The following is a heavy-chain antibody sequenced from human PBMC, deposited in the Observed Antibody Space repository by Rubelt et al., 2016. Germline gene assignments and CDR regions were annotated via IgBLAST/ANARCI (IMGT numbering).Heavy chain of an antibody. CDR3: ARSPCTSTSCYPVY. CDR1: GYTFTGYY. CDR2: INPNSVGT. Sequence: QVQLVQSGAEVKKPGASVKVSCKASGYTFTGYYVHWVRQAPGQGLEWMGWINPNSVGTNYGQKFQGRVTMTRDTSISTAYMDLSRLRSDDTAVYYCARSPCTSTSCYPVYWGQGTLVTDSS. D-gene: IGHD2-2*01. J-gene: IGHJ4*02. V-gene: IGHV1-2*02.